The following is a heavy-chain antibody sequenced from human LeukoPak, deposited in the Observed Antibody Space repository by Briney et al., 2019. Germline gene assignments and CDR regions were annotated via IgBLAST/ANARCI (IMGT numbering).Heavy chain of an antibody. CDR3: AKDRDIVATISGY. Sequence: PGGSLRLSCAASTSTFRTDGMSWVRQAPGKGLEWVSAISGSGGSTYYADSVKGRFTISRDNSKNTLYLQMNSLRAEDTAVYYCAKDRDIVATISGYWGQGTLVTVSS. J-gene: IGHJ4*02. D-gene: IGHD5-12*01. CDR2: ISGSGGST. V-gene: IGHV3-23*01. CDR1: TSTFRTDG.